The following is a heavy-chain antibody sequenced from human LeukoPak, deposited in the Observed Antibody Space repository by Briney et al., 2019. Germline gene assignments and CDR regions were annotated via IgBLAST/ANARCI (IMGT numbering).Heavy chain of an antibody. CDR2: IHYSGST. Sequence: PSETLSLTCTVSGGSISSFSYYWGWIRQPPGRGLEWIGTIHYSGSTYYNPSLKSRVTISTDTSKNQFSLNLRSVTAADTAVYYCARVRGDSPYSFDYWGQGTLVTVSS. D-gene: IGHD2-21*02. CDR3: ARVRGDSPYSFDY. CDR1: GGSISSFSYY. V-gene: IGHV4-39*07. J-gene: IGHJ4*02.